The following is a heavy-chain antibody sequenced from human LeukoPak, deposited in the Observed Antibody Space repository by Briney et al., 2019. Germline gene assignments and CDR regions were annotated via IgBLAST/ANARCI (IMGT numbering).Heavy chain of an antibody. Sequence: SETLSLTCAVYGGSFSGYYWSWIRQPPGKGLEWIGEINHSGSTNYNPSLKSRVTISVDTSKNQFSLKLSSVTAADTAVYYCAKDLNRRVRGVITPTLYYYYGMDVWGQGTTVTVSS. D-gene: IGHD3-10*01. CDR1: GGSFSGYY. J-gene: IGHJ6*02. CDR2: INHSGST. V-gene: IGHV4-34*01. CDR3: AKDLNRRVRGVITPTLYYYYGMDV.